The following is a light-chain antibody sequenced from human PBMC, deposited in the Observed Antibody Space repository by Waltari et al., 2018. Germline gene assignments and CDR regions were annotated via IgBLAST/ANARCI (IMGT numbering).Light chain of an antibody. CDR3: QQYYSTPPT. V-gene: IGKV4-1*01. CDR2: WAS. Sequence: DVVMTQSPDPLAVSLGERATINCQSSPNLFYGPNNKNYFGWYQQKPGQPPKLLIYWASTREFGVPDRFSGSGSGTDFTLTISSLQAEDVAVYYCQQYYSTPPTFGQGTKLEIK. J-gene: IGKJ2*01. CDR1: PNLFYGPNNKNY.